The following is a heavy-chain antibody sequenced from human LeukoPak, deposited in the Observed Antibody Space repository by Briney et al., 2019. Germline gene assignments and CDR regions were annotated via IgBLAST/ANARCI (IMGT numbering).Heavy chain of an antibody. CDR3: ARATNWWELLGGWAFDI. D-gene: IGHD1-26*01. CDR2: IYYSGST. J-gene: IGHJ3*02. V-gene: IGHV4-59*01. CDR1: GGSISSYY. Sequence: PSATLSLTCTVAGGSISSYYWSWIRQPPGKGLEWIGHIYYSGSTNYNPSLKSRVTISVDTSKNQFSLKLSSVTAADTAVYYCARATNWWELLGGWAFDIWGQGTMVTVSS.